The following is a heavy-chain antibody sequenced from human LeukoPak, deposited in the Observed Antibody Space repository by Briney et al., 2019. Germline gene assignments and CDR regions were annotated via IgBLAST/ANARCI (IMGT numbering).Heavy chain of an antibody. CDR1: GGSISNYY. V-gene: IGHV4-4*07. J-gene: IGHJ4*02. CDR3: ASDHNYVNSWDY. CDR2: IYTSGST. Sequence: PSETLSLTCTVSGGSISNYYWSWIRQPAGKGLEWIGRIYTSGSTNYNPSLKSRVTMSVDTSKNQFSLNLSSVTAADTAVCYCASDHNYVNSWDYWGQGTLVTVSS. D-gene: IGHD3-16*01.